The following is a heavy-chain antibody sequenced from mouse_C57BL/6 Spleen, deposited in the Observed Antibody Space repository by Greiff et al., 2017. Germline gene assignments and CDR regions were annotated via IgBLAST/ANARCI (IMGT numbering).Heavy chain of an antibody. CDR3: ARTGSVDY. Sequence: VQLQQSGAELVKPGASVKLSCTASGFNINDSYMHWVKQRTEQGLEWIGRIDPGDGETNYAPQFQGKATLTADTSSNTAYLQLSSLTSEDTAGYYSARTGSVDYWGQGTTVTVSS. D-gene: IGHD4-1*01. V-gene: IGHV14-2*01. CDR1: GFNINDSY. CDR2: IDPGDGET. J-gene: IGHJ2*01.